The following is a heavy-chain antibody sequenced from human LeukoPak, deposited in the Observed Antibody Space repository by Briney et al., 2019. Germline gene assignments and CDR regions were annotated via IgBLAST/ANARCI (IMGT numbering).Heavy chain of an antibody. CDR2: IRSSGTFT. CDR3: GRGWNYFDY. V-gene: IGHV3-48*03. D-gene: IGHD5-24*01. J-gene: IGHJ4*02. CDR1: GFTFSGYE. Sequence: GGSLRLSCAASGFTFSGYEMNWVRQAPGKGLEWVSDIRSSGTFTYYADSVKGRFTISRDNAKNSLYLLMSGLRAADTAVYYCGRGWNYFDYWGQGTLVTVSS.